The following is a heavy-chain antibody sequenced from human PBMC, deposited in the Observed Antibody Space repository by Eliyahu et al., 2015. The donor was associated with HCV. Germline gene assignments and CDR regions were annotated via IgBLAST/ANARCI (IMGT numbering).Heavy chain of an antibody. CDR3: ARAPYCGGDCYVLSGMGV. CDR2: ISSSSRYI. Sequence: EVQLAESGGGLVKPGGSLRLSCAASGFSFGSYTMNWGRQAPGKGLEWVSSISSSSRYIYYADSVRGRFTISRDNAKNSLYLEMNSLRDEDTAVYFCARAPYCGGDCYVLSGMGVWGQGTTVTVSS. V-gene: IGHV3-21*02. J-gene: IGHJ6*02. CDR1: GFSFGSYT. D-gene: IGHD2-21*01.